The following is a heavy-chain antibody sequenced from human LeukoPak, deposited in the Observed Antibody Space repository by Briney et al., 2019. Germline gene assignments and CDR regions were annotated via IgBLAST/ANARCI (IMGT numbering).Heavy chain of an antibody. D-gene: IGHD3-10*01. J-gene: IGHJ5*02. CDR1: GFTFSSYA. V-gene: IGHV3-23*01. CDR3: AKDVNYYGSGLWSP. CDR2: ISGSGGST. Sequence: PGGSLRLSCAASGFTFSSYAMSWVRQAPGKGLEWVSAISGSGGSTYYADSVKGRFTISRDNSKNTLYLQMNSLRAEDTAVYYCAKDVNYYGSGLWSPWGQGTLVTVSS.